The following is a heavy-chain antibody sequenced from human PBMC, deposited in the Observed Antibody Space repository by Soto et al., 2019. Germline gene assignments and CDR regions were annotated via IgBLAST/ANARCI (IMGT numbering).Heavy chain of an antibody. Sequence: PSETLSLTCSVSGGSITDNYWTWIRQSPGKGLEWVGYIYYTGITNYNPSLKRRVTISLDRSKNQFSLKLDSVTAADTAVYYCGRPLDYVFGGGRNCSAPWGQEPLVTVS. CDR2: IYYTGIT. CDR3: GRPLDYVFGGGRNCSAP. D-gene: IGHD3-3*01. CDR1: GGSITDNY. J-gene: IGHJ5*02. V-gene: IGHV4-59*01.